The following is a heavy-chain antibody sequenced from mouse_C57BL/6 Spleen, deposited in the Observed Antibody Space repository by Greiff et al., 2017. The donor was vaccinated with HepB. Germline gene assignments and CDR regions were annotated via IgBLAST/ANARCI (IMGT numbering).Heavy chain of an antibody. CDR2: IDPSDSET. CDR1: GYTFTSYW. Sequence: QVQLQQPGAELVRPGSSVKLSCKASGYTFTSYWMHWVKQRPIQGLEWIGNIDPSDSETHYNQKFKDKATLTVDKSSSTAYMQLSSLTSEDSAVYYCARYGSRHYYAMDYWGQGTSVTVSS. J-gene: IGHJ4*01. V-gene: IGHV1-52*01. D-gene: IGHD1-1*01. CDR3: ARYGSRHYYAMDY.